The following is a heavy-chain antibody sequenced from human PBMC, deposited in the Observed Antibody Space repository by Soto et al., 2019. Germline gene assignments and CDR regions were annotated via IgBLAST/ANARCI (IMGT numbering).Heavy chain of an antibody. CDR1: GGTFSSYA. Sequence: QVQLVQSGAEVKKPGSSVKISCKASGGTFSSYAISWVRQAPGQGLEWMGGIIPIFGTANYAQMFQGRVTITADESTSTAYMELSSLRSEDTAVYYCAGDPRGRHYYYYYGMDVWGQGTTVTVSS. J-gene: IGHJ6*02. CDR2: IIPIFGTA. V-gene: IGHV1-69*01. D-gene: IGHD3-10*01. CDR3: AGDPRGRHYYYYYGMDV.